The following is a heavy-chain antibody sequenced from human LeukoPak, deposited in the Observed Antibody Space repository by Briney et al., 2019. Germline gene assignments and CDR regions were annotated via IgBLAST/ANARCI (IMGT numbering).Heavy chain of an antibody. D-gene: IGHD5-24*01. J-gene: IGHJ4*02. CDR3: ARSATIRGYFDY. CDR2: INHSGST. CDR1: GGSFSGYY. Sequence: SETLSLTCAVYGGSFSGYYWSWTRQPPGKGLEWIGEINHSGSTNYNPSLKSRVTISVDTSKNQFSLKLSSVTAADTAVYYCARSATIRGYFDYWGQGTLVTVSS. V-gene: IGHV4-34*01.